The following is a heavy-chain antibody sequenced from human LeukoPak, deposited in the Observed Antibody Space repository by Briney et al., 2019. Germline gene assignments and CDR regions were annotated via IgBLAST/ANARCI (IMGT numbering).Heavy chain of an antibody. V-gene: IGHV3-11*06. CDR2: ISSSSSYT. CDR1: GFTFSDYY. D-gene: IGHD3-10*01. CDR3: ARDRDTMVRGAINHFDY. J-gene: IGHJ4*02. Sequence: GGSLRLSCAASGFTFSDYYMSWIRQAPGKGLEWVSYISSSSSYTNYADSVKGRFTISRDNAKNSLYLQMNSLRAEDTAVYYCARDRDTMVRGAINHFDYWGQGTLVTVSS.